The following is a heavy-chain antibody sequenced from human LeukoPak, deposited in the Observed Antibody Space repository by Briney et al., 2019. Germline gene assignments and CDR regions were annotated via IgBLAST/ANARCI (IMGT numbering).Heavy chain of an antibody. D-gene: IGHD3-22*01. CDR3: ARSYYGESESSAGTDY. Sequence: ASVKVSCQASGYTFTAYYIYWVRQAPGQGLESMGWLNPHSGGATYAQKFQGRVTMTRDTSINTAYMELTRLKLDDTAVYFCARSYYGESESSAGTDYWGQGTLVTISS. CDR1: GYTFTAYY. V-gene: IGHV1-2*02. CDR2: LNPHSGGA. J-gene: IGHJ4*02.